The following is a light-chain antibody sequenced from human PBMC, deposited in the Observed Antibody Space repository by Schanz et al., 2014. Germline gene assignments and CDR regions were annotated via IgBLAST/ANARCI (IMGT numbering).Light chain of an antibody. CDR3: CSYAGSRAWV. Sequence: QSALTQPRSLSGSPGQSVTISCSGTSSDVGAYNYVSWYQHNPGKAPKLMIYDVSKRPSGVADRFSGSKSGNAASLTISGLQAEDESDYYCCSYAGSRAWVFGGGTKLTVL. CDR2: DVS. J-gene: IGLJ3*02. V-gene: IGLV2-11*01. CDR1: SSDVGAYNY.